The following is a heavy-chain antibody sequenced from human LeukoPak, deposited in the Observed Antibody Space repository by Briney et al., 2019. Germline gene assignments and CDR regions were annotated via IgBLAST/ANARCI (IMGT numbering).Heavy chain of an antibody. CDR1: GFTFSNYS. V-gene: IGHV3-21*01. J-gene: IGHJ4*02. CDR2: ISSSSSYI. Sequence: GGSLRLSCAASGFTFSNYSMNWVRQAPGKGLEWVSSISSSSSYIYYADSVKGRFTISRDNAKNSLYLQMNSLRAEDTAVYYCARVPYSSQFFDYWGQGTLVTVSS. CDR3: ARVPYSSQFFDY. D-gene: IGHD6-13*01.